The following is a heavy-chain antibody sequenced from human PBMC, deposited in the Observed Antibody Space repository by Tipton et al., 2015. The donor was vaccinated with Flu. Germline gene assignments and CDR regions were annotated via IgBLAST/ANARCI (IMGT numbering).Heavy chain of an antibody. CDR1: GDSIGSGYF. V-gene: IGHV4-38-2*01. CDR3: VRRDYSNYVSEPKNWFDL. D-gene: IGHD4-11*01. CDR2: VHRTGSP. Sequence: TLSLTCSVSGDSIGSGYFWGWIRQPPGKGLEWIGNVHRTGSPYYNPSLRSRVIMTVDGAKNQFSLRLTSVTATDTAVYYCVRRDYSNYVSEPKNWFDLWGPGTLVTVSS. J-gene: IGHJ5*02.